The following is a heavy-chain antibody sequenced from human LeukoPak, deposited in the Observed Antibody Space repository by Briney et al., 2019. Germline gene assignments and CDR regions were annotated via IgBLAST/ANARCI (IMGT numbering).Heavy chain of an antibody. J-gene: IGHJ4*02. V-gene: IGHV4-34*01. CDR1: GGSFSGYY. CDR2: INHSGST. Sequence: PSETLSLTCAVYGGSFSGYYWSWIRQPPGKGLEWIGEINHSGSTNYNPSLKSRVTISVDTSKNQFSLKLSSVTAADTDVYYCAREKDDRGTDYWGQGTLVPVSS. CDR3: AREKDDRGTDY. D-gene: IGHD3-9*01.